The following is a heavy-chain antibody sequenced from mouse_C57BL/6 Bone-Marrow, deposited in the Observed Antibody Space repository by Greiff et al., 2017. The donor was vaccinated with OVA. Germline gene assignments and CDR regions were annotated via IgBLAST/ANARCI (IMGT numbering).Heavy chain of an antibody. D-gene: IGHD3-1*01. CDR1: GFTFSDYG. CDR2: ISRGSSTI. V-gene: IGHV5-17*01. CDR3: ARPGSTRYFDV. J-gene: IGHJ1*03. Sequence: EVKLVESGGGLVKPGGSLKLSCAASGFTFSDYGMHWVRQAPEKGLEWVAYISRGSSTIYYADTVKGRFTISRDNAKNTLFLQMTSLRPEDTAMEYCARPGSTRYFDVWGTGTTVTVSS.